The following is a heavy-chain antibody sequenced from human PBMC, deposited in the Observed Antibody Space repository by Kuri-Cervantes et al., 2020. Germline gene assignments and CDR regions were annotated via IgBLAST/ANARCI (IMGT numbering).Heavy chain of an antibody. CDR3: AAVGDIVGATSRRTGDAFDI. Sequence: ASVKVSCKASGYTFTSYGISWVRQAPGQGLEWMGWISAYNGNTNYAQKLQGRVTMTTDTSTSTAYMELRSLRSDDTAVYYCAAVGDIVGATSRRTGDAFDIWGQGTMVTVSS. CDR1: GYTFTSYG. V-gene: IGHV1-18*01. CDR2: ISAYNGNT. J-gene: IGHJ3*02. D-gene: IGHD1-26*01.